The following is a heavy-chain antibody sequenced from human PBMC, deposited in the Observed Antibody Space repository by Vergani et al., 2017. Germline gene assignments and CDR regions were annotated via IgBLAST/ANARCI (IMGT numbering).Heavy chain of an antibody. J-gene: IGHJ4*02. V-gene: IGHV4-61*01. CDR2: IYYSGST. CDR3: ARGDNGNKFDY. CDR1: GGSISSSYY. Sequence: QVQLQESGPGLVQPSGTLPLTCAVSGGSISSSYYWSWIRQPPGKGLEWIGYIYYSGSTNYNPSLKSRVTISVDTSKNQFSLKLSSVTAADTAVYYCARGDNGNKFDYWGQGTLVTVSS. D-gene: IGHD1/OR15-1a*01.